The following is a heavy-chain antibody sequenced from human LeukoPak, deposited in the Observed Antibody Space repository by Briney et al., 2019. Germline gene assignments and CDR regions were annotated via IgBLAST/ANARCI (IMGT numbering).Heavy chain of an antibody. CDR1: GFIFSSHG. Sequence: GGSLRLSCAASGFIFSSHGMNWVRQAPGKGLEWVSGVSPSGDITYYADSVKGRFTISRDNSKNRVYLQMDSLRAEDTAVYYCAKEERVGITPPFFDYWGQGTLVTVSS. CDR3: AKEERVGITPPFFDY. D-gene: IGHD1-26*01. J-gene: IGHJ4*02. V-gene: IGHV3-23*01. CDR2: VSPSGDIT.